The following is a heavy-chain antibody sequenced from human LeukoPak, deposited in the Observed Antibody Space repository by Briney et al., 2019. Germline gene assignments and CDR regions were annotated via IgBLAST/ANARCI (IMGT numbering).Heavy chain of an antibody. D-gene: IGHD6-13*01. Sequence: SVKVSCKASGGTFTSHAISWVRQAPGQGLEWMGRIIPTLGVATYAQKLQGRVTITADRSTSTAYMELSSLRSEDTAVYYCARGHLAAAGTGDYWGQGTLVTVSS. CDR3: ARGHLAAAGTGDY. J-gene: IGHJ4*02. CDR2: IIPTLGVA. CDR1: GGTFTSHA. V-gene: IGHV1-69*04.